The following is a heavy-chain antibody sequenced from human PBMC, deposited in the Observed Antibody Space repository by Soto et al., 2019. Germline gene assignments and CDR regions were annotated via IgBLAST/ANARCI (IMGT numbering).Heavy chain of an antibody. V-gene: IGHV1-69*13. Sequence: ASVKVSCKASGGTFGNLGISWLRQAPGQGLEWMGGTIPIFDTPHYAEKFRDRLTITADATSTAYMELTSLSSEDTATYYCARDREDGSGTKYNWFDSWGQGTLVTAPQ. J-gene: IGHJ5*01. CDR1: GGTFGNLG. CDR2: TIPIFDTP. D-gene: IGHD3-10*01. CDR3: ARDREDGSGTKYNWFDS.